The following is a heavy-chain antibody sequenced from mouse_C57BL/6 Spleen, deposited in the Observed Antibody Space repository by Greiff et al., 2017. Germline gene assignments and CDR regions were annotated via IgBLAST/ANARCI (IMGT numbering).Heavy chain of an antibody. Sequence: VKLLESDAELVKPGASVKISCTVSGYTFTDHTIHWMKQRPEQGLEWIGYIYPRDGSTKYNEKFKGKATLTADKSSSTAYMQLNSLTSEDSAVYFCARRSGSSPFAYWGQGTLVTVSA. J-gene: IGHJ3*01. CDR2: IYPRDGST. CDR3: ARRSGSSPFAY. V-gene: IGHV1-78*01. CDR1: GYTFTDHT. D-gene: IGHD1-1*01.